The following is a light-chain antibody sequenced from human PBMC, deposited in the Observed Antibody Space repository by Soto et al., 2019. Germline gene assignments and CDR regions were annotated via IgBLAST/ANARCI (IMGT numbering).Light chain of an antibody. CDR2: KAS. CDR3: QHYNSYSEA. J-gene: IGKJ1*01. CDR1: QSISSW. V-gene: IGKV1-5*03. Sequence: DIQLTQSPSFLSASVGDRVTITCRASQSISSWLAWYQQKPGKAPKLLSYKASTLKSGVPSRFRGSGSGTEFTLTISSLQPDDFETYYCQHYNSYSEAFGQGTKVDIK.